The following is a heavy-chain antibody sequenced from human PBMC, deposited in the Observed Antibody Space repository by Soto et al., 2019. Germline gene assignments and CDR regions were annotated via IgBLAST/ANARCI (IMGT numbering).Heavy chain of an antibody. V-gene: IGHV3-23*01. J-gene: IGHJ5*02. CDR3: AKDGVYGSGSPFNWFDP. D-gene: IGHD3-10*01. Sequence: GGSLRLSCAASGFTFSSYAMSWVRQAPGKGLEWVSAISGSGGSTYYADSVKGRFTISRDNSKNTLYLQMNSLRAEDTAVYYCAKDGVYGSGSPFNWFDPWGQGTLVTVSS. CDR1: GFTFSSYA. CDR2: ISGSGGST.